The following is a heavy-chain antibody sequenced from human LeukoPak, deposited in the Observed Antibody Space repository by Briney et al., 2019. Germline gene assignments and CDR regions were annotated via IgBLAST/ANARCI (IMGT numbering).Heavy chain of an antibody. CDR1: GDSFVSYG. D-gene: IGHD4-23*01. Sequence: ASVTVSCKSSGDSFVSYGITWVRQAPGQGLEWMGWISPYNGNTNYAQKVQGRVTMTTDTSTTTAYMELRSLGSDDTAVYYCARGSGPSGGFLGYWGQGTLVTVSS. CDR3: ARGSGPSGGFLGY. J-gene: IGHJ4*02. CDR2: ISPYNGNT. V-gene: IGHV1-18*01.